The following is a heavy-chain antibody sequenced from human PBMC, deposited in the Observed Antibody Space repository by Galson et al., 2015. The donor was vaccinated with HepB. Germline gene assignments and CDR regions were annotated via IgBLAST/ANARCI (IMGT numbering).Heavy chain of an antibody. V-gene: IGHV3-21*01. CDR2: ISSSSSYI. J-gene: IGHJ4*02. D-gene: IGHD3-10*01. CDR3: AREDYGSGSYYAYFDY. CDR1: GFTFSSYS. Sequence: SLRLSCAASGFTFSSYSMNWVRQAPGKGLEWVSSISSSSSYIYYADSVKGRFTISRDNAKNSLYLQMNSLRAEDTAVYYCAREDYGSGSYYAYFDYWGQGTLVTVSS.